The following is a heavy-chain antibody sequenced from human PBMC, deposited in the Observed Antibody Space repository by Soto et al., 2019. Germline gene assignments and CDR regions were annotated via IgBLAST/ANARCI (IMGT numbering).Heavy chain of an antibody. Sequence: PGGSLRLSCAASGFNFRSYGLSWVRQAPGKGLEWVSDISGSGSVTNYADSVKGRFTISRDNSNNTLTLQMDSLRAEDTAVYYCAKGGVAAARGYFDHWGQGTRVTVPS. J-gene: IGHJ4*02. CDR3: AKGGVAAARGYFDH. CDR1: GFNFRSYG. CDR2: ISGSGSVT. V-gene: IGHV3-23*01. D-gene: IGHD6-13*01.